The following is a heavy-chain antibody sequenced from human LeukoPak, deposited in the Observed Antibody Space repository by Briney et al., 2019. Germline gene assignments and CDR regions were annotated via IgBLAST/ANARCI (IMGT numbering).Heavy chain of an antibody. J-gene: IGHJ3*02. CDR1: GFTFDDYG. V-gene: IGHV3-20*04. CDR3: ARDFASSVPVAIPFDI. CDR2: INWNGGST. Sequence: GGSLRLSCAASGFTFDDYGMSWVRQAPGKGLEWVSGINWNGGSTGYADSVKGRFTISRDNAKNSLYLQMNSLRAEDTALYYCARDFASSVPVAIPFDIWGQGTMVTVSS.